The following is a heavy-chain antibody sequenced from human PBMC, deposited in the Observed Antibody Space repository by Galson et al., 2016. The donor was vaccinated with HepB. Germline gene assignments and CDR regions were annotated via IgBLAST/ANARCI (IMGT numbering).Heavy chain of an antibody. V-gene: IGHV3-73*01. Sequence: SLRLSCAASGFTFSDSAMHWVRQASGRGLEWVGRIRSKANTYATAYAASVKGRFTISRDDSKNTAYLQMNSLKTEDTAVYYCNRRRASDWKGETVDNWGQRILVTVSS. D-gene: IGHD1-1*01. CDR2: IRSKANTYAT. J-gene: IGHJ4*02. CDR3: NRRRASDWKGETVDN. CDR1: GFTFSDSA.